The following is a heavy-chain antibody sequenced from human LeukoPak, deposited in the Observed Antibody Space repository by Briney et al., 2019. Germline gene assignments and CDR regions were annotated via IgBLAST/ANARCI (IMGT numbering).Heavy chain of an antibody. J-gene: IGHJ5*02. V-gene: IGHV1-46*01. D-gene: IGHD3-10*01. CDR1: GYTFTSYY. CDR3: ARVHVGSGSYSWFDP. CDR2: INPSGGST. Sequence: ASVKVSCKASGYTFTSYYMHWVRQAPGQGLEWMGIINPSGGSTSYAQKFQGRVTMTRDTSISTAYMELSRLRSDDTAVYYCARVHVGSGSYSWFDPWGQGTLVTVSS.